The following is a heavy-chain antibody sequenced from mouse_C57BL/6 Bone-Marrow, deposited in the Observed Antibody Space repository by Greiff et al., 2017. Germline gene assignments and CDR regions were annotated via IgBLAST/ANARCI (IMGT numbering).Heavy chain of an antibody. V-gene: IGHV1-85*01. D-gene: IGHD1-1*01. J-gene: IGHJ1*03. CDR1: GYTFTSYD. Sequence: VQLQQSGPELVKPGASVKLSCKASGYTFTSYDITWVKQRPGQGLEWIGWIYPRDGSTKYNEKFKGKATLTVDTSSSTAYMERHSLTSEDSAVYFCARVEFDGSSGDWYFDVWGTGTTVTGSS. CDR3: ARVEFDGSSGDWYFDV. CDR2: IYPRDGST.